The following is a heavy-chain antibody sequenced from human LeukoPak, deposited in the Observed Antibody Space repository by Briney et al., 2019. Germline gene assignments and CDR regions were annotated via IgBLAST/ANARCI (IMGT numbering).Heavy chain of an antibody. D-gene: IGHD5-18*01. V-gene: IGHV3-11*06. CDR2: ISSSSYT. J-gene: IGHJ4*02. CDR1: EFTFSDYY. CDR3: ARDRRYSYGYRY. Sequence: GGSLRLSCAASEFTFSDYYMSWIRQAPGKGLEWVSYISSSSYTNYADSVKGRFTISRGNAKNSLYLQMNSLRAEDTAVYYCARDRRYSYGYRYWGQGTLVTVSS.